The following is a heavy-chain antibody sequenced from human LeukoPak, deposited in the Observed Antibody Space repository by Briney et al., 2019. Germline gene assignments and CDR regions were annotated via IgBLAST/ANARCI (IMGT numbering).Heavy chain of an antibody. CDR3: ARSNSGSYYGWFDP. J-gene: IGHJ5*02. D-gene: IGHD1-26*01. Sequence: PGGSLRLSCAASGFTFSSYGMHWVRQAPGKGLGWVAVLWRDGSNKYYADSVKGRFTISRDNPKNTLYLQMNSLRAEDTAVYYCARSNSGSYYGWFDPWGQGTLVTVSS. V-gene: IGHV3-33*01. CDR2: LWRDGSNK. CDR1: GFTFSSYG.